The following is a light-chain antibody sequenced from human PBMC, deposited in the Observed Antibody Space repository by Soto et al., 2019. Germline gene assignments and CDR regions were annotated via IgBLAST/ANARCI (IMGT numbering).Light chain of an antibody. CDR1: QTVERW. J-gene: IGKJ2*01. V-gene: IGKV1-5*01. CDR2: DVS. CDR3: QQYKDYVYT. Sequence: DIQMTQSPSTLSASVIGRGIRACLASQTVERWMAWYQQKPGKAPKLLISDVSTLERGVPSRFSGSGSATEFTLTISGLQPDDFATYYCQQYKDYVYTFGQGTKVDIK.